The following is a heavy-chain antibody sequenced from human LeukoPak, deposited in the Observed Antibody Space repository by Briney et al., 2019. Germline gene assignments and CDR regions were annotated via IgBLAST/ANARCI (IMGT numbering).Heavy chain of an antibody. D-gene: IGHD2-21*02. CDR2: ISSSGSTI. CDR3: AAQIVVVTGRDY. V-gene: IGHV3-48*04. J-gene: IGHJ4*02. Sequence: GGSLRLSCAASGFTFSSYAMSWVRQAPGKGLEWVSYISSSGSTIYYADSVKGRFTISRDNAKNSLYLQMNSLRAEDTAVYYCAAQIVVVTGRDYWGQGTLVTVSS. CDR1: GFTFSSYA.